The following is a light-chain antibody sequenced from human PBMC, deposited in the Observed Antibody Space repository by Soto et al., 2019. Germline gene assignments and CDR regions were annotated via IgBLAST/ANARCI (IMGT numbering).Light chain of an antibody. Sequence: QAVVTQEPSLTVSPGGTVTLTCGSSTGAVTSSHYPYWFQQKPGQAPRTLIYDTSSKHSWTPARFSGSLLGGKAALTLSGAQPEDEAEYFCLLSHCVAGWEFGGGTTLTVL. J-gene: IGLJ3*02. CDR1: TGAVTSSHY. CDR2: DTS. CDR3: LLSHCVAGWE. V-gene: IGLV7-46*01.